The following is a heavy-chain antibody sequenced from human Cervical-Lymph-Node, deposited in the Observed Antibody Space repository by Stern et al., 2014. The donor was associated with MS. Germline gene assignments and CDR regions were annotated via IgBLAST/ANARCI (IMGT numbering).Heavy chain of an antibody. Sequence: VQLVESGGGVVQPGRSLRLSCEVSGFTFSYHAMHWVRQAPGKGLEWVADISFDYSNKYSAYTVQCLFTISRYNSKNTLYLQMTSLKAKDTAVYYCARWSQSIAARREVPCFDHGGQGVPVTVSS. CDR1: GFTFSYHA. J-gene: IGHJ4*02. CDR2: ISFDYSNK. CDR3: ARWSQSIAARREVPCFDH. D-gene: IGHD6-6*01. V-gene: IGHV3-30-3*01.